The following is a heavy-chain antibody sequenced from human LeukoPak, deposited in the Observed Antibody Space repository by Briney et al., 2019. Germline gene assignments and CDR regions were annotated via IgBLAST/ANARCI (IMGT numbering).Heavy chain of an antibody. D-gene: IGHD3-16*02. V-gene: IGHV3-53*01. Sequence: PGGSLRLSCTVSGFTVSSNYMSWVRQAPGKGLEWVSVIYIGGSTYYADYVKGRFTISRDNSKNTLYLQMNSRRAEDTAVYYCARDGYRREVCWFDPWGQGTLVTVSS. CDR2: IYIGGST. CDR1: GFTVSSNY. J-gene: IGHJ5*02. CDR3: ARDGYRREVCWFDP.